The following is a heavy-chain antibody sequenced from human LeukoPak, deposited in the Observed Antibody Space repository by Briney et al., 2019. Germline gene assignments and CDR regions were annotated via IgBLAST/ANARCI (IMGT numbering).Heavy chain of an antibody. D-gene: IGHD3-16*01. CDR1: GNIFTGYW. Sequence: GESLKISCKGSGNIFTGYWIGWVRQMPGKGLEWMGIIYPGDSDTRYSPSFQGQVTISVDKAVSTAYLQWSSLKASDTAMYYCARDRWGSYTQGGYDAFDIWGQGTMVTVSS. J-gene: IGHJ3*02. CDR3: ARDRWGSYTQGGYDAFDI. CDR2: IYPGDSDT. V-gene: IGHV5-51*01.